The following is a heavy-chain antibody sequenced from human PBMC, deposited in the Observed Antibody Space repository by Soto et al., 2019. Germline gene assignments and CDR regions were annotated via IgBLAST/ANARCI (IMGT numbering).Heavy chain of an antibody. J-gene: IGHJ6*02. CDR2: ISSSSSYI. CDR1: GFTFSSYS. V-gene: IGHV3-21*01. Sequence: EVQLVESGGGLVKPGGSLRLSCAASGFTFSSYSMNWVRQAPGKGLEWVSSISSSSSYIYYADSVKGRFTISRDNAKNSLYLQMNSLRAEDTAVYYCARVIVATIPYYYYGMDVWGQGITVTVSS. D-gene: IGHD5-12*01. CDR3: ARVIVATIPYYYYGMDV.